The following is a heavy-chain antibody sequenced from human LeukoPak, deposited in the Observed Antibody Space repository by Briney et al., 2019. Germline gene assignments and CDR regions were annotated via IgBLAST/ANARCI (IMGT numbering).Heavy chain of an antibody. J-gene: IGHJ6*02. Sequence: PGGSLRLSCAASGFTFSSYWMSWVRQAPGKGLEWVANIKQDGSEKYYVDSVKGRFTISRDNAKNSLYLQMNSLRAEGTAVYYCARGTPVLRYFDWLLWHHYYGMDVWGQGTTVTVSS. D-gene: IGHD3-9*01. V-gene: IGHV3-7*01. CDR2: IKQDGSEK. CDR3: ARGTPVLRYFDWLLWHHYYGMDV. CDR1: GFTFSSYW.